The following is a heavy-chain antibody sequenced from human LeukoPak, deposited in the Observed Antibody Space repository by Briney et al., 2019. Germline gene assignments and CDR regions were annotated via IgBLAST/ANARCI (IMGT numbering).Heavy chain of an antibody. CDR3: AKSGYNRFDY. Sequence: GGSLRLSCAASGFTFSNSAMSWVRQAPGKGLEWVSTISGSGRGSNTYYADSLKGRFTISRDNTKNTLYLQMNSLRAEDTAIYYCAKSGYNRFDYWGQGTLVTVSS. D-gene: IGHD5-24*01. CDR1: GFTFSNSA. V-gene: IGHV3-23*01. J-gene: IGHJ4*02. CDR2: ISGSGRGSNT.